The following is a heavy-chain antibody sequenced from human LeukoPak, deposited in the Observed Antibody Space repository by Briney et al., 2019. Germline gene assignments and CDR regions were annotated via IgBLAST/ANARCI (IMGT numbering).Heavy chain of an antibody. CDR1: GYTFTGYY. CDR3: ARDPDYADAFDI. V-gene: IGHV1-18*04. Sequence: ASVKVSCKASGYTFTGYYMHWVRQAPGQGLEWMGWISAYNGNTNYAQKLQGRVTMTTDTSTSTAYMELRSLRSDDTAVYYCARDPDYADAFDIWGQGTMVTVSS. CDR2: ISAYNGNT. D-gene: IGHD4-17*01. J-gene: IGHJ3*02.